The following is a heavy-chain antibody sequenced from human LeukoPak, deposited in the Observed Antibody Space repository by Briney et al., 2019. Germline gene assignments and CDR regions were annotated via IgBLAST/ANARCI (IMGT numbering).Heavy chain of an antibody. Sequence: PGGSLRLSCAASGFTFSSSWMHWVRQAPGKGPVWVSRINVDGSSTNYADSVKGRFTISRDNANNTLYLQMNSLRAEDTAVYYCGARNSGYVVYWGQGTLVTVSS. D-gene: IGHD1-26*01. V-gene: IGHV3-74*01. CDR2: INVDGSST. CDR1: GFTFSSSW. J-gene: IGHJ4*02. CDR3: GARNSGYVVY.